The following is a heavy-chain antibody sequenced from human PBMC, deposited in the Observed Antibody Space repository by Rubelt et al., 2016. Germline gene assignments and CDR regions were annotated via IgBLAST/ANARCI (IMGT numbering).Heavy chain of an antibody. J-gene: IGHJ5*02. CDR3: AKSMMGLSWFDP. CDR2: IKSKTDGGTT. V-gene: IGHV3-15*01. Sequence: IKSKTDGGTTDYAAPVKGRFTISRDDSKNTLYLQMNSLKTEDTAVYYCAKSMMGLSWFDPWGQGTLVTVSS. D-gene: IGHD3-16*01.